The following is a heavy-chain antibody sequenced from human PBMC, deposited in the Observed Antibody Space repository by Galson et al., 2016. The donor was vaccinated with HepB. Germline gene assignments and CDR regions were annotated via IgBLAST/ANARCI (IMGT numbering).Heavy chain of an antibody. Sequence: SLRLSCAASGFSFSSYAMHWIRQAPGKGLEWVAVISSDGGHKYQIDSVEGRFTISRDNSKHTLYLQMNSLRVDDTAVYYCAKGGTAAGTILGHNDLWGQGTLVTVSS. CDR2: ISSDGGHK. CDR1: GFSFSSYA. D-gene: IGHD6-13*01. CDR3: AKGGTAAGTILGHNDL. V-gene: IGHV3-30*18. J-gene: IGHJ5*02.